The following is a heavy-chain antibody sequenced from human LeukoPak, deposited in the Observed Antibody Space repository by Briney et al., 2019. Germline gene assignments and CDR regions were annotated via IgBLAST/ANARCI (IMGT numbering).Heavy chain of an antibody. CDR3: ARVSGDTAQHAFDF. Sequence: KSSETLSLTCTVSGGSFSSYCWIWIRQPPGKGLEWIGYIYYSGTTVYNPSLTSRVTISIDTSKNQVSLKLSSVTAADTAVYYCARVSGDTAQHAFDFWGQGTMVTVSS. J-gene: IGHJ3*01. CDR2: IYYSGTT. CDR1: GGSFSSYC. V-gene: IGHV4-59*13. D-gene: IGHD5-18*01.